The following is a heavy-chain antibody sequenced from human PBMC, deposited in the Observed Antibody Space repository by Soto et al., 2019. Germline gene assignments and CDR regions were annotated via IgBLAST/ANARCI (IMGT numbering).Heavy chain of an antibody. CDR1: GFTFSDYA. Sequence: EVQLVESGGGLVQPGRSLRLSCTASGFTFSDYAMNWVRQAPGKGLEWVAFVRGTPSSGTTEYAASVRGRFIISRDDSKSIGLLQMNSLEIEDTAVYYCSPWISPSYLHSWGHGTLVTVSS. CDR2: VRGTPSSGTT. D-gene: IGHD1-26*01. CDR3: SPWISPSYLHS. V-gene: IGHV3-49*04. J-gene: IGHJ5*01.